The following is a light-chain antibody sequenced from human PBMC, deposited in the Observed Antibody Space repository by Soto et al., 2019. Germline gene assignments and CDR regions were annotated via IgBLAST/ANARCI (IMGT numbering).Light chain of an antibody. CDR3: CSYAGDSYV. Sequence: QSALTQPASVSGSPGQSITISCTGTSSDVGNYNLVSWYQQHPGKAPKLMIYDVSKRPSGVPNRFSGSKSGNTASLTISGLQADDEADYYCCSYAGDSYVFGTGTKLTVL. V-gene: IGLV2-23*02. CDR2: DVS. CDR1: SSDVGNYNL. J-gene: IGLJ1*01.